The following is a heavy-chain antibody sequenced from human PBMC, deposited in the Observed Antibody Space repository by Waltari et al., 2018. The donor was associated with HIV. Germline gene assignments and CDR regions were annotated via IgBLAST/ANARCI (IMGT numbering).Heavy chain of an antibody. CDR2: LFHSGST. D-gene: IGHD1-1*01. CDR1: GCSACSTRYY. J-gene: IGHJ6*02. CDR3: ARHCLQKGWLPQLKYYYGMDV. V-gene: IGHV4-39*01. Sequence: QLQLQESGPGLVKPSETLSLTCTSSGCSACSTRYYLAWLRPSPGKGLEWIGGLFHSGSTYYSPSLRSRATISGDMSANRFSLKLTSVTATDTAVYFCARHCLQKGWLPQLKYYYGMDVWGQGTTVIVSS.